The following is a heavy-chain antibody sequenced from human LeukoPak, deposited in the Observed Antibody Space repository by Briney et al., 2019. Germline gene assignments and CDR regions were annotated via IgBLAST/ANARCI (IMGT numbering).Heavy chain of an antibody. Sequence: SETLSLTCTVSGASVSSASYWTWIRQPPGKGVEWIAHIYNGVNTNYNPSLNSRVTISLDTSKNQFSLKLGSVTAADTAVYYCARLSQPANWFGPWGQGTLVTVSS. V-gene: IGHV4-61*01. CDR1: GASVSSASY. D-gene: IGHD5-12*01. CDR2: IYNGVNT. CDR3: ARLSQPANWFGP. J-gene: IGHJ5*02.